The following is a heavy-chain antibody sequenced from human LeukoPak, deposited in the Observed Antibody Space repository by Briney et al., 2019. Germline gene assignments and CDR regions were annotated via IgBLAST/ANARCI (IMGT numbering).Heavy chain of an antibody. CDR1: GGSFSGYY. D-gene: IGHD6-19*01. CDR2: INHSGST. J-gene: IGHJ4*02. Sequence: SETLSLTCAVYGGSFSGYYWSWIRKPPGKGLEWIGEINHSGSTNYNPSLKSRVTISVDTPKNQFSLKLSSVAAADTAVYYCARVPGGAVANTHFDYWGQGTLVTVSS. CDR3: ARVPGGAVANTHFDY. V-gene: IGHV4-34*01.